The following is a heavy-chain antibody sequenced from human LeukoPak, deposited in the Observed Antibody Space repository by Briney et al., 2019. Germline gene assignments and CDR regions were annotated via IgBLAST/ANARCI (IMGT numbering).Heavy chain of an antibody. Sequence: GGSLRLSCAASGFTFDDYAMHWVRHAPGKGMEWVSGISWNSGSISYADSVKGRFTISRDNAKNSLYLQMNSLRAEDTALYYCAKDTSPSGWSWANAFDIWGQGTMVTVSS. V-gene: IGHV3-9*01. CDR1: GFTFDDYA. J-gene: IGHJ3*02. D-gene: IGHD6-19*01. CDR3: AKDTSPSGWSWANAFDI. CDR2: ISWNSGSI.